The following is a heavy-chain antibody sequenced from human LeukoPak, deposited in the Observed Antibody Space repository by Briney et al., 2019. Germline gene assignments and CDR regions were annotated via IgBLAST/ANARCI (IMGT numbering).Heavy chain of an antibody. V-gene: IGHV7-4-1*02. D-gene: IGHD2-2*01. Sequence: ASVTVSCKASGYTFTNYAMNWVRQAPGQGREWMGWINTDTGNPTYAQGFTGRLVFSSDTSASTAYLQISSLKAEDTAVYYCARTLFGDQYQLLHNWFDPWGQGTLVTVSS. CDR1: GYTFTNYA. J-gene: IGHJ5*02. CDR3: ARTLFGDQYQLLHNWFDP. CDR2: INTDTGNP.